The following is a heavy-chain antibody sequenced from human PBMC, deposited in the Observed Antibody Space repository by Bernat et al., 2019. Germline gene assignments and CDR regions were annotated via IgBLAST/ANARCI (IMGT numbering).Heavy chain of an antibody. J-gene: IGHJ6*02. CDR1: GFTFISYW. Sequence: EVQLVESGGGLVQPGGSLRLSCAASGFTFISYWMPWVRQAPGKGLVWVSRINSDGSSTSYVDSVKGRFPITRDNAKNTMYLQLNRLRAEDTAVYYCAREGDTGGVYYYYCMDVWGQGTTVTVSS. V-gene: IGHV3-74*01. CDR3: AREGDTGGVYYYYCMDV. CDR2: INSDGSST. D-gene: IGHD5-18*01.